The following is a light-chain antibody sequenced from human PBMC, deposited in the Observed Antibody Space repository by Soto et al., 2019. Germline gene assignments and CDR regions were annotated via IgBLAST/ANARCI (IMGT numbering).Light chain of an antibody. V-gene: IGKV1-33*01. CDR2: IAS. J-gene: IGKJ2*01. Sequence: DIQMTQSPSSLSASVGDRVTITCQASQDISKSVNWYQQKPGKAPTLLIYIASNLERGVPSRFSGSELGTHFSLTISSLQPEDFATYFCQQYDSVPYTFGQGTTVDTK. CDR3: QQYDSVPYT. CDR1: QDISKS.